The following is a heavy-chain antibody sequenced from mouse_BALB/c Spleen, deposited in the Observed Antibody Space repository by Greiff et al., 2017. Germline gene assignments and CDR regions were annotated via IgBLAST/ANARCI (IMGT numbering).Heavy chain of an antibody. CDR1: GYTFTSYW. J-gene: IGHJ1*01. Sequence: QVQLKQSGAELAKPGASVKMSCKASGYTFTSYWMHWVKQRPGQGLEWIGYINPSTGYTEYNQKFKDKATLTADKSSSTAYMKLSRLTSEDSAVYAWGRGGGNYWYFDVWGAGTTVTVSS. CDR3: GRGGGNYWYFDV. V-gene: IGHV1-7*01. D-gene: IGHD2-1*01. CDR2: INPSTGYT.